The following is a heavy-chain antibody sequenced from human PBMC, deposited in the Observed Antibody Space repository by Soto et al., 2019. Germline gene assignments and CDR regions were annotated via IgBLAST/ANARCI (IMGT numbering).Heavy chain of an antibody. Sequence: EVQLLESGGGLVQPGGSLRLSCAVSGLTFRNHAMSWVRQAPGKGLEWVSTIAPIGYSTHDAGSVEGRFTISRDDSKSTLDLQMNSLRADDTAVYYCVSCVSPHFDYWGQGTLVSVSS. CDR1: GLTFRNHA. CDR2: IAPIGYST. V-gene: IGHV3-23*01. CDR3: VSCVSPHFDY. J-gene: IGHJ4*02. D-gene: IGHD2-21*01.